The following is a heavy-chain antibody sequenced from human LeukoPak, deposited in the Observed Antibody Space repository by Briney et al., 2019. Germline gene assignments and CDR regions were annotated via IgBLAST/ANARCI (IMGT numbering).Heavy chain of an antibody. CDR2: IYYSGST. D-gene: IGHD2-15*01. V-gene: IGHV4-31*03. CDR3: ALGYCGGGSCYAREYFQH. Sequence: SETLSLTCTVSGVSISSSSYHWDWIRQPPGKGLEWIGYIYYSGSTYYNPSLKSRVTISVDTSKNQFSLRLSSVTAADTAVYYCALGYCGGGSCYAREYFQHWGQGTLVTVSS. J-gene: IGHJ1*01. CDR1: GVSISSSSYH.